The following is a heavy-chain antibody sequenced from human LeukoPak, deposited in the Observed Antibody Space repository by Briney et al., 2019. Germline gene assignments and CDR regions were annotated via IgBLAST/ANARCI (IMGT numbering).Heavy chain of an antibody. Sequence: PSETLSLTCTVSGYSISSGYYWGWIRQPPGKGLEWIGSMYHSGSTYYNPSLKSRVTISVDTSKNQFSLKLSSVTAADTAVYYCARGVTPFDYWGQGTLVTVSS. J-gene: IGHJ4*02. D-gene: IGHD2-21*02. CDR3: ARGVTPFDY. CDR2: MYHSGST. V-gene: IGHV4-38-2*02. CDR1: GYSISSGYY.